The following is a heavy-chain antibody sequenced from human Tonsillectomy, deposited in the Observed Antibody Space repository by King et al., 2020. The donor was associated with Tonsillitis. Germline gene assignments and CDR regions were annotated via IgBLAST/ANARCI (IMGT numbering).Heavy chain of an antibody. CDR1: GYTFTSYW. J-gene: IGHJ6*02. CDR2: INPSGGST. V-gene: IGHV1-46*01. Sequence: QLVQSGAQVRKPGASVKVSCKASGYTFTSYWMHWVRQAPGQGLEWMGIINPSGGSTSYAQKFQGRVTMTRDTSTSTVYMEMSSLRSEDTAVYYCARRSRMIGSTGYGLDVWGQGTTVTVSS. CDR3: ARRSRMIGSTGYGLDV. D-gene: IGHD3-22*01.